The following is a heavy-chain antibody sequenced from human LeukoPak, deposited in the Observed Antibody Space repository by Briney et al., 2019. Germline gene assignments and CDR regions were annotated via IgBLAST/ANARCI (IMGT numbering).Heavy chain of an antibody. V-gene: IGHV1-69*13. CDR1: GGTFSSYA. CDR3: ARVTTRGVINYFDY. Sequence: SVKVSCEASGGTFSSYAISWVRQAPGQGLEWMGGIIPIFGTANYAQKFQGRVTITADESTSTAYMELSSLRSEDTAVYYCARVTTRGVINYFDYWGQGTLVTVSS. CDR2: IIPIFGTA. D-gene: IGHD3-10*01. J-gene: IGHJ4*02.